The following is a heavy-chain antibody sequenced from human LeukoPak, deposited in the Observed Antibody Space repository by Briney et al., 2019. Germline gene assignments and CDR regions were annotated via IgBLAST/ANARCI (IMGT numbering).Heavy chain of an antibody. J-gene: IGHJ5*02. Sequence: SETLSLTCTVSGGSISSYYWSWIRQPPGKGLEWIGSIYDSGSTYYNPSLKSRVTISVDTSKNQFSLKLNSVTAADAAVYYCARHYGPWGQGTLVTVSS. CDR2: IYDSGST. D-gene: IGHD3-16*01. CDR1: GGSISSYY. V-gene: IGHV4-59*05. CDR3: ARHYGP.